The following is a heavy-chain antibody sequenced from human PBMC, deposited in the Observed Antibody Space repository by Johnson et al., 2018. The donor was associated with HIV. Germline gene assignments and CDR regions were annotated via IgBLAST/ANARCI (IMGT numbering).Heavy chain of an antibody. J-gene: IGHJ3*02. D-gene: IGHD6-13*01. V-gene: IGHV3-9*01. CDR3: ARELGYSSSNDAFDI. CDR1: GFTFDDYA. CDR2: ISWNSGSI. Sequence: VQLVESGGGVVRPGGSLRLSCTASGFTFDDYAMHWVRQAPGKGLEWVSGISWNSGSIGYADSVKGRFTISRDNSKNTLYLQMNSLRAEDTAVYYCARELGYSSSNDAFDIWGQGTMVTVSS.